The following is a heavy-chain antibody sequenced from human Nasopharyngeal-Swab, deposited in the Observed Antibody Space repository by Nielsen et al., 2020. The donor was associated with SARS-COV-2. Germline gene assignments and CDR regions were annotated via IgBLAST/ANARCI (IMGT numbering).Heavy chain of an antibody. CDR1: GFTFNTYS. J-gene: IGHJ4*02. CDR3: ARRALQDYYFDY. CDR2: ASSDGRNK. V-gene: IGHV3-30*03. Sequence: GESLKISCAGSGFTFNTYSMIWVRQVPGKGLEWVAVASSDGRNKYYADSVKGRFTVSRDNSKNTLYLQMNSLRAEDTAVYYCARRALQDYYFDYWGQGTLVTVSS.